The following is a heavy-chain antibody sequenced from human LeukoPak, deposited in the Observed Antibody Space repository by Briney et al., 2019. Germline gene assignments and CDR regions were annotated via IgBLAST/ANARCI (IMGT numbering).Heavy chain of an antibody. CDR2: ISGSGGST. J-gene: IGHJ4*02. V-gene: IGHV3-23*01. D-gene: IGHD1-26*01. CDR3: AKVTIVGATTRYYFDY. Sequence: GGSLRLSCAAAGFTFSSYAMSWVRQPPGKGLEWVSAISGSGGSTYYADSVKGRFTISRDNSKNTLYLQMNSLRAEDTAVYYCAKVTIVGATTRYYFDYWGQGTLVTVSS. CDR1: GFTFSSYA.